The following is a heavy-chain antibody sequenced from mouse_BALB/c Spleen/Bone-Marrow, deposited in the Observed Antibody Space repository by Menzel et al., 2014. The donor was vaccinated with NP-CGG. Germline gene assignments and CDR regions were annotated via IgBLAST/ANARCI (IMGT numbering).Heavy chain of an antibody. V-gene: IGHV1-20*02. D-gene: IGHD2-3*01. CDR3: ARGGLLRAMDY. CDR2: INPYNGDT. Sequence: EAQLQQSGPELVKPGASVKISCKASGYSFTGYFMNWVMQSHGKSLEWIGRINPYNGDTFYNQKFKGKATLTVDKSPSTAHMELRSVASEDSAGYYCARGGLLRAMDYWGQGTSVTVSS. CDR1: GYSFTGYF. J-gene: IGHJ4*01.